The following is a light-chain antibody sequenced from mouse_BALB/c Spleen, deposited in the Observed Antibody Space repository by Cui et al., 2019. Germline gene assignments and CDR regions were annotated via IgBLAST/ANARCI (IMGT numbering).Light chain of an antibody. CDR1: SSVSY. V-gene: IGKV4-55*01. CDR3: QQWSSYT. J-gene: IGKJ2*01. CDR2: ATS. Sequence: IILTQSTASISASPGEKVTMTCSASSSVSYMYWYQQKPGSSPRLLIYATSNLASGVRVRFSGSGSGISYSLTISRMEAEDAATYYCQQWSSYTFGGGTKLEIK.